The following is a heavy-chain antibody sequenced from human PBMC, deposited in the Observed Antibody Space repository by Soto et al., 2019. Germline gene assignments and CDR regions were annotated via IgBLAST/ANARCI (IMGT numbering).Heavy chain of an antibody. CDR3: ARDNGFGESDV. Sequence: QVQLVQSGAEVKKPGASVKVSCKASGYSFTSYGISWVRQAPGQGLEWMGWISAYNGNTNYAQKLQGRVTMTTDTATRTAYMELRSRRSDDTAVYYCARDNGFGESDVWGQGTTVTVYS. V-gene: IGHV1-18*01. CDR2: ISAYNGNT. CDR1: GYSFTSYG. D-gene: IGHD3-10*01. J-gene: IGHJ6*02.